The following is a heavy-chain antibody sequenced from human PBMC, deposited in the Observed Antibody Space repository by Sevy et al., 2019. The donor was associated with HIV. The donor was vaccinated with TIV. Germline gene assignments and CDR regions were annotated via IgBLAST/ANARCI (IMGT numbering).Heavy chain of an antibody. CDR2: TFNGGTTKGGKT. V-gene: IGHV4-4*09. CDR3: ARNHSGYDYYFDH. Sequence: SETLSLTCTVSGDSTRNYYWSWIRQAPGKGLEGMGNTFNGGTTKGGKTKYNSSLKGRVIITVDDEEVSLILRSVTAADTAVYYSARNHSGYDYYFDHWGQGTLVTVSS. D-gene: IGHD5-12*01. CDR1: GDSTRNYY. J-gene: IGHJ4*02.